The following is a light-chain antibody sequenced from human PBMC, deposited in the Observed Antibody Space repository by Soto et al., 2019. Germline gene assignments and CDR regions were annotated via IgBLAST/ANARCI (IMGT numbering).Light chain of an antibody. J-gene: IGKJ1*01. CDR3: QQYNTYST. CDR1: QYISSW. CDR2: KAS. Sequence: DIQMTQSPSTLSASVGDRVTITCRASQYISSWLAWYQQKPGKAPKLLIYKASSLESGVPSRFSGSGSGTEFTLTISSLQPDDFATYYCQQYNTYSTFGQGTKVETK. V-gene: IGKV1-5*03.